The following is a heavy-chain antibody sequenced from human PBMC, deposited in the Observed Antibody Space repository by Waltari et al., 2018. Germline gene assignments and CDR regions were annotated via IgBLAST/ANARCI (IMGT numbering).Heavy chain of an antibody. CDR2: IYYSGST. CDR3: ASDTIYEGGTDAFDI. V-gene: IGHV4-59*01. D-gene: IGHD3-10*01. J-gene: IGHJ3*02. Sequence: QVQLQESGPGLVKPSETLSLTCTVSGGSISSYYWSWIRQPPGKGLEWIGYIYYSGSTDYNHALKSRVTISVDTSKNQFSLKLSSVTAADTAVYYCASDTIYEGGTDAFDICGQGTMVTVSS. CDR1: GGSISSYY.